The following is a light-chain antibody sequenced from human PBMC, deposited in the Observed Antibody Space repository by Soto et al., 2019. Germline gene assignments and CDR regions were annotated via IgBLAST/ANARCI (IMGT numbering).Light chain of an antibody. Sequence: QSALTQPASVSGSPGQSITISCTGTSSDIGDYNYVSWYQQYPGKAPKVMIYDVSSRPSGVSNRFSGSKSGNTASLTISGLQTEDEADYYCSSYTSSRTVVFGGGTKLTVL. CDR3: SSYTSSRTVV. J-gene: IGLJ2*01. CDR1: SSDIGDYNY. V-gene: IGLV2-14*01. CDR2: DVS.